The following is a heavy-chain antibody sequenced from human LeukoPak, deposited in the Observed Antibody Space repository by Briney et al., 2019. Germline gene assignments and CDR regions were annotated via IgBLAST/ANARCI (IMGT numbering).Heavy chain of an antibody. J-gene: IGHJ4*02. V-gene: IGHV3-30*02. CDR1: GFTYSSYG. CDR3: SKEGRPFGYYDSSGSQGY. Sequence: GGSLRLSCAASGFTYSSYGMHWVRQAPGKGLEWVAFIRYDGSNKYYADSVKGRFTISRDNSKNTLYLQMNSLRAEDTAVYYCSKEGRPFGYYDSSGSQGYWGQGTLVTVSS. CDR2: IRYDGSNK. D-gene: IGHD3-22*01.